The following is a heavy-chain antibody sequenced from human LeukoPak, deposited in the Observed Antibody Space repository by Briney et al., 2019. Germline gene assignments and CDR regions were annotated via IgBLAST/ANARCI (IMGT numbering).Heavy chain of an antibody. D-gene: IGHD2-2*01. J-gene: IGHJ4*02. CDR2: ISGSGGSM. Sequence: GGSLRLSCAASGFTFPNYGMNWVRQAPGKGLEWVSTISGSGGSMYYADSVKGRFTMSRDNSKNILYLQMNSLRAEDAAVYYCTRLTPTSSGQSLPAANSGNDYWGQGTLVTVSS. V-gene: IGHV3-23*01. CDR3: TRLTPTSSGQSLPAANSGNDY. CDR1: GFTFPNYG.